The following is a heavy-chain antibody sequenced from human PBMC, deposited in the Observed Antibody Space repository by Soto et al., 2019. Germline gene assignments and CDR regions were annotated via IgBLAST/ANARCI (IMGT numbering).Heavy chain of an antibody. D-gene: IGHD6-19*01. Sequence: HPGGSLRLSCAASGFTFSSYAMSWVRQAPGKGLEWVSAISGSGGSTYYADSVKGRFTISRDNSKNTLYLKMNSLRAEDTAVYYCAKDLSFDYSIAVAGLDPNWFDPWGQGTLVTVSS. CDR1: GFTFSSYA. J-gene: IGHJ5*02. CDR3: AKDLSFDYSIAVAGLDPNWFDP. CDR2: ISGSGGST. V-gene: IGHV3-23*01.